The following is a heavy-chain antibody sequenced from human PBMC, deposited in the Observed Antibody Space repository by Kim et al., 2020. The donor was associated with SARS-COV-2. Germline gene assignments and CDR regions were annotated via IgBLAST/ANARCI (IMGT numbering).Heavy chain of an antibody. Sequence: NFSPSFQGHVPISADKSISTAYLQWSSLKASDTAMYYCARHYGYTDYFDYWGQGTLVTVSS. CDR3: ARHYGYTDYFDY. J-gene: IGHJ4*02. D-gene: IGHD5-18*01. V-gene: IGHV5-10-1*01.